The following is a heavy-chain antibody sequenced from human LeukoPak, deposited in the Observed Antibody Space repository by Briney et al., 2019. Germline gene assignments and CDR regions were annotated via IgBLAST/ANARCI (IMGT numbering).Heavy chain of an antibody. CDR1: GFTFSSYA. CDR3: AKRKRITIFGVATTYFDY. V-gene: IGHV3-23*01. Sequence: QAGGSLRLSCAASGFTFSSYAMSWVRQAPGKGLEWVSAISGSGGSTYYADSVKGRFTISRDNSKNTLYLQMNSLRAEDTAVYYCAKRKRITIFGVATTYFDYWGQGTLVTVSS. CDR2: ISGSGGST. D-gene: IGHD3-3*01. J-gene: IGHJ4*02.